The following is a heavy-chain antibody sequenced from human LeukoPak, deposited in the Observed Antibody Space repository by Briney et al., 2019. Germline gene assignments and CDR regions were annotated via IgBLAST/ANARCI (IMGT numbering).Heavy chain of an antibody. J-gene: IGHJ4*02. CDR3: ARRSDYLGY. D-gene: IGHD3-3*01. Sequence: PGGSLRLSCVASGFTFSSYTMNWVRQAPGKGLGWVSCISSSSSTIYYAGSVEGRFTISRDNAKDSLYLQMNSLRVEDTAVYYCARRSDYLGYWGQGTLVTVSS. V-gene: IGHV3-48*01. CDR1: GFTFSSYT. CDR2: ISSSSSTI.